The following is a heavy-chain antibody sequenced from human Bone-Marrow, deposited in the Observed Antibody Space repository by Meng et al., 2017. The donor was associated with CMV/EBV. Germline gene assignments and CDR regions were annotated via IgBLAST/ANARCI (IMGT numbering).Heavy chain of an antibody. CDR1: GYTFTGYL. Sequence: ASVKVSCKASGYTFTGYLMHWVRQAPGQGLEWMGWINPNTGGTKYAQRFQGRVTMTRDTSISTAYMELRRLRSDDAAVYYCARGEYYYDSSGYLRFEYWGQGNLVTVSS. V-gene: IGHV1-2*02. CDR2: INPNTGGT. D-gene: IGHD3-22*01. J-gene: IGHJ4*02. CDR3: ARGEYYYDSSGYLRFEY.